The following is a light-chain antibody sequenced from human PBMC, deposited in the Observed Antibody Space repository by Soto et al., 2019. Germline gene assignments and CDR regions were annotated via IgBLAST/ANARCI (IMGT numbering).Light chain of an antibody. CDR1: SSDVGSYNL. J-gene: IGLJ1*01. CDR3: CSYAGAFAYV. Sequence: QSALTQPASVSGSPGQSITISCTGTSSDVGSYNLVSWYQHHPGKAPKFMIYDVNERPSGVPDRFSGSKSGNTASLTISGLQADDEADYFCCSYAGAFAYVFGTGTKVTVL. CDR2: DVN. V-gene: IGLV2-23*02.